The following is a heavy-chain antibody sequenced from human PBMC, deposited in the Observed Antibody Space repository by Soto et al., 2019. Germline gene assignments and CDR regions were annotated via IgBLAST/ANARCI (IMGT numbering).Heavy chain of an antibody. Sequence: SETLSLTCAVYGGSFSGYYWSWIRQPPGKGLEWIGEINHSGSTNYNPSLKSRVTISVDTSKNQFSLKLSSVTAADTAVYYCARARTGYSGYDWRACFDYWGQGTLVTVSS. CDR2: INHSGST. CDR1: GGSFSGYY. D-gene: IGHD5-12*01. V-gene: IGHV4-34*01. J-gene: IGHJ4*02. CDR3: ARARTGYSGYDWRACFDY.